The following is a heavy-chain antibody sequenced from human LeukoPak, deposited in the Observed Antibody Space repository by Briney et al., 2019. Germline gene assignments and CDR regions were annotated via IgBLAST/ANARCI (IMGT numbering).Heavy chain of an antibody. J-gene: IGHJ6*02. CDR1: GFTFGDYA. CDR3: TRDLLYGDYGGYYYYGMDV. Sequence: PGRSLRLSCTASGFTFGDYAMSWVRQAPGKGLEWVGFIRSKAYGGTTEYAASVKGRFTISRDYSKSIAYLQMNSLKTEDTAVYYCTRDLLYGDYGGYYYYGMDVWGQGTTVTVSS. D-gene: IGHD4-17*01. V-gene: IGHV3-49*04. CDR2: IRSKAYGGTT.